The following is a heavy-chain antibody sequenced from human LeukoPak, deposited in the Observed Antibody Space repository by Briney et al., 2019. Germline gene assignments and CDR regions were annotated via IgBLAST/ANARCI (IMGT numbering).Heavy chain of an antibody. J-gene: IGHJ4*02. CDR2: INPDESEK. Sequence: GGSLRLSCAASGFTFNNHWMAWVRQAPGKGLEWVANINPDESEKYYVDSVKGRFTISRDNAKNSLYLQMNSLRAEDTAVYYCARDGSGSYYDPPDYWGQGTLVTVSS. CDR1: GFTFNNHW. D-gene: IGHD3-10*01. CDR3: ARDGSGSYYDPPDY. V-gene: IGHV3-7*01.